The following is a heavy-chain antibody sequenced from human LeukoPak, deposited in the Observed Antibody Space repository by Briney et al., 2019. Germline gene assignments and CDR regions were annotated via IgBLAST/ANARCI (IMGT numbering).Heavy chain of an antibody. CDR3: TRDGGSWSHLDY. J-gene: IGHJ4*02. V-gene: IGHV3-73*01. Sequence: PGGSLTLPCEGSGFIFSECAIHWVRQASGKGLEWVGRIDTRGKGSATAYAASVRGRFTLSRDDSKSTAYLQMCSLKTEDTAAYFCTRDGGSWSHLDYWGQGVLVTVSS. CDR2: IDTRGKGSAT. D-gene: IGHD1-26*01. CDR1: GFIFSECA.